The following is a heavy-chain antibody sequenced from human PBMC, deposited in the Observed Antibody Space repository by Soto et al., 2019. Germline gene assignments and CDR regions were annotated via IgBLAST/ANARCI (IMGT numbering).Heavy chain of an antibody. Sequence: ASVKVSCKASGYTFTSYDINWVRQATGQGLEWMGWMNPNSGNTGYAQKFQGRVTMTRNTSISTAYMELSSLRSEDTAVYYCARGPYYYGSGSYSYYYYYMDVWGKGTTVTVSS. D-gene: IGHD3-10*01. CDR1: GYTFTSYD. CDR3: ARGPYYYGSGSYSYYYYYMDV. J-gene: IGHJ6*03. V-gene: IGHV1-8*01. CDR2: MNPNSGNT.